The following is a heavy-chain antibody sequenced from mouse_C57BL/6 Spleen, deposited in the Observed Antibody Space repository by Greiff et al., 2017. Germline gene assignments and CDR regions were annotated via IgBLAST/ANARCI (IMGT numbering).Heavy chain of an antibody. J-gene: IGHJ4*01. D-gene: IGHD3-2*02. V-gene: IGHV1-69*01. CDR1: GYTFTSYW. CDR3: ARHPRQRRLPGMDY. CDR2: IDPSDSYT. Sequence: QVQLQQPGAELVMPGASVKLSCKASGYTFTSYWMHWVKQRPGQGLEWIGEIDPSDSYTNYNQKFKGKSTLTVDKSSSTAYMQLSSLTSEDSAVXYCARHPRQRRLPGMDYWGQGTSVTVSS.